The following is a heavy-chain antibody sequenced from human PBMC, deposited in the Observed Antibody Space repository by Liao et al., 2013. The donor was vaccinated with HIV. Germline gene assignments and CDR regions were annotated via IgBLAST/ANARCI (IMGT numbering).Heavy chain of an antibody. CDR3: ARDRGYDNWFDP. D-gene: IGHD2-2*01. CDR2: IYYSGST. Sequence: QLQLQESGPGLVKPSETLSLTCTVSGDSISSSRYYWGWIRQPPGKGLEWIGSIYYSGSTYYNPSLKSRVTISVDTSKNQFSLKLSSVTAADTAVYYCARDRGYDNWFDPGAREPWSPSPQ. V-gene: IGHV4-39*07. J-gene: IGHJ5*02. CDR1: GDSISSSRYY.